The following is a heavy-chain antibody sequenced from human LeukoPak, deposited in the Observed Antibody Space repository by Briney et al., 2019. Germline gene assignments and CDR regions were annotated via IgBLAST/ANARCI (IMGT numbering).Heavy chain of an antibody. Sequence: ASVKVSCKASGYTFTGYYMHWVRQAPGQGLEWMGWINPNSGGINYAQKFQGRVTMTRDTSISTAYMELSRLRSDDTAVYYCARDRRLPLYYYDSSGYLGYWGQGTLVTVSS. CDR2: INPNSGGI. CDR1: GYTFTGYY. D-gene: IGHD3-22*01. J-gene: IGHJ4*02. CDR3: ARDRRLPLYYYDSSGYLGY. V-gene: IGHV1-2*02.